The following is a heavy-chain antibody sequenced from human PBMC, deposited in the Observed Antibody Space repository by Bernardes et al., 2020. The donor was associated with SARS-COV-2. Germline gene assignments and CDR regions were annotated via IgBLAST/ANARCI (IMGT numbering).Heavy chain of an antibody. J-gene: IGHJ4*02. V-gene: IGHV5-51*01. D-gene: IGHD3-9*01. CDR1: GYSFTCYL. CDR2: IYPGDSDT. Sequence: GASLNISCKGSGYSFTCYLICWVRPIPGKGLEWMWIIYPGDSDTRYSPSFQGQVTISADKSISTAYLQWSSLKASDTAMYYCARGVDPFYYFDYWGQGTLVTVSS. CDR3: ARGVDPFYYFDY.